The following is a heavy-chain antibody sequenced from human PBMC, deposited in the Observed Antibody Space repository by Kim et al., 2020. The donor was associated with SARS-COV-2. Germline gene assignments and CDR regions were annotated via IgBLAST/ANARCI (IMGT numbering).Heavy chain of an antibody. Sequence: SVKVSCKASGGTFSSYAISWVRQAPGQGLEWMGRIIPILGIANYAQKFQGRVTITADKSTSTAYMELSSLRSEDTAVYYCARVGYCSGGSCYLGSGYWGQGTLVTVSS. CDR1: GGTFSSYA. V-gene: IGHV1-69*04. D-gene: IGHD2-15*01. CDR3: ARVGYCSGGSCYLGSGY. CDR2: IIPILGIA. J-gene: IGHJ4*02.